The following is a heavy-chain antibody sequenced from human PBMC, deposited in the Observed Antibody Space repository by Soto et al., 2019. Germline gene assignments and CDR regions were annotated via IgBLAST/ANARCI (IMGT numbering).Heavy chain of an antibody. V-gene: IGHV1-3*01. CDR3: ASPKGYSGYEVCDY. Sequence: QVQLVQSGAEVKKPGASVKVSCKASGYTFTSYAMHWVRQAPGQRLEWMGWINAGNGNTKYSQKFQGRDTITRDTTASTVYMGLSSLRSDDTAVYYCASPKGYSGYEVCDYWGQGTLVTVSS. D-gene: IGHD5-12*01. J-gene: IGHJ4*02. CDR1: GYTFTSYA. CDR2: INAGNGNT.